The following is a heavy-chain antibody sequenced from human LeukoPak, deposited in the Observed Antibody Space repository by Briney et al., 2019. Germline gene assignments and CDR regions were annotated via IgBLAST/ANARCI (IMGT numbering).Heavy chain of an antibody. J-gene: IGHJ4*02. V-gene: IGHV1-69*13. CDR1: GGTFSSYA. Sequence: SVKVSCKASGGTFSSYAVSWVRQAPGQGLEWMGGIIPIFGTANYAQKFQGRVTITADESTSTAYMELSSLRSEDTAVYYCARDDDSSSWYYYFDYWGQGTLVTVSS. D-gene: IGHD6-13*01. CDR2: IIPIFGTA. CDR3: ARDDDSSSWYYYFDY.